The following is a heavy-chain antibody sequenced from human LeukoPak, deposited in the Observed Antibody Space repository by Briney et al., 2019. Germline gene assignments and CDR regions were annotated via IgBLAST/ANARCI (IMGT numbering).Heavy chain of an antibody. CDR2: ISSSSSYI. D-gene: IGHD6-25*01. Sequence: GGSLRLSCAASGFTFSSYSMNWVRQAPGKGLEWVSSISSSSSYIFYADSMKGRFTISRDNAKNSLYLQMNSLRAEDTAVYYCARDVDQQRARDYYYYYMDVWGKGTTVTVSS. CDR3: ARDVDQQRARDYYYYYMDV. CDR1: GFTFSSYS. V-gene: IGHV3-21*01. J-gene: IGHJ6*03.